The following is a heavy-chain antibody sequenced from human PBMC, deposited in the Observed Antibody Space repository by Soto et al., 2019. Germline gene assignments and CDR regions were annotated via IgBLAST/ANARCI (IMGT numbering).Heavy chain of an antibody. J-gene: IGHJ2*01. Sequence: GSLRLSCAASGFTFSSYGMHWVRQAPGKGLEWVAVIWYDGSNKYYADSVKGRFTISRDNSKNTLYLQMNSLRAEDTAVYYCARGDTISARWYFDLWGRGTLVTVSS. V-gene: IGHV3-33*01. CDR3: ARGDTISARWYFDL. CDR2: IWYDGSNK. D-gene: IGHD3-9*01. CDR1: GFTFSSYG.